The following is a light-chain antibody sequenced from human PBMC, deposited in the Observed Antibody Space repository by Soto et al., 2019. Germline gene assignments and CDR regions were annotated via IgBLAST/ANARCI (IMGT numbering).Light chain of an antibody. V-gene: IGLV2-23*02. CDR1: SSDVGSYNL. J-gene: IGLJ3*02. CDR3: CSYAGRSTFV. Sequence: QSVLTQPASVSGSPGQSITIFCTGTSSDVGSYNLVSWYQQLSGTAPKLIIYEDTKRPSGVSGRFSGSKSGNTASLTISGLQPEDEADYYCCSYAGRSTFVFGGGTKLTVL. CDR2: EDT.